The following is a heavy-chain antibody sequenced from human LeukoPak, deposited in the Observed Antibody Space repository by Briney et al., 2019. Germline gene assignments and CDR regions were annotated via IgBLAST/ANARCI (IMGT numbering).Heavy chain of an antibody. V-gene: IGHV2-5*02. J-gene: IGHJ5*02. Sequence: SGPTLVNPAQTLTLTCTFSGFSLSASGVGVGWIRQPPGKALEWLALIYWDDDKRYIPSLKSRLTITKDTSKNQVVPTMTNMDPVDTATYFCAHLYYFGSRRYYNVCFDPWGLGTLVTVPS. CDR2: IYWDDDK. D-gene: IGHD3-10*01. CDR1: GFSLSASGVG. CDR3: AHLYYFGSRRYYNVCFDP.